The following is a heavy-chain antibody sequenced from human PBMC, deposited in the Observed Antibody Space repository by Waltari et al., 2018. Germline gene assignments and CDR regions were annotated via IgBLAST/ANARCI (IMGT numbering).Heavy chain of an antibody. CDR2: IYYIGST. V-gene: IGHV4-39*01. Sequence: QLQLQESGPGLVKPSETLSLTCTVSGGSISSSSYYWGWIRQPPGKGLEWIGSIYYIGSTYYNPSLKSRVTISVDTSKNQFSLKLSSVTAADTAVYYCAGGGGYDFWSGNDYWGQGTLVTVSS. CDR3: AGGGGYDFWSGNDY. D-gene: IGHD3-3*01. CDR1: GGSISSSSYY. J-gene: IGHJ4*02.